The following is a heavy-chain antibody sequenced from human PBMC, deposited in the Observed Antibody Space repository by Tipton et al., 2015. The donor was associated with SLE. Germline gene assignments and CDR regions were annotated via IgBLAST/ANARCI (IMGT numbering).Heavy chain of an antibody. J-gene: IGHJ4*02. V-gene: IGHV4-34*01. D-gene: IGHD3-22*01. CDR1: GGSFSGYY. CDR3: AREGNYYDSSGPIDYFDY. CDR2: INHSGST. Sequence: LTCAVYGGSFSGYYWSWIRQPPGKGLEWIGEINHSGSTNYNPSLKSRVTISVDTSKNQFSLKLSSVTAADTAVYYCAREGNYYDSSGPIDYFDYWGQGTLVTVSS.